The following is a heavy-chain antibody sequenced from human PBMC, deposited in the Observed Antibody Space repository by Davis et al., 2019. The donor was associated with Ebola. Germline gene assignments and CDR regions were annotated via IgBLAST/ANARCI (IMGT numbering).Heavy chain of an antibody. D-gene: IGHD2-2*02. CDR2: VSGSGTTT. Sequence: GESLKISCAGSGFIFGNYEMNWVRQAPGKGLEWVSAVSGSGTTTNYADSVKGRFTISRDNSNNTLYLQMNSLRVEDTARYYCAKASWGPAARPLLDSWGQGTLVTVSS. V-gene: IGHV3-23*01. CDR3: AKASWGPAARPLLDS. CDR1: GFIFGNYE. J-gene: IGHJ4*02.